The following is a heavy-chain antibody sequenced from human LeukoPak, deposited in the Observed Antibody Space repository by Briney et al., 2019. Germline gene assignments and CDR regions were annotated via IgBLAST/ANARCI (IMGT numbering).Heavy chain of an antibody. D-gene: IGHD6-6*01. CDR1: GFTFTSYW. CDR2: IKQDGSEK. Sequence: GGSLRLSCAASGFTFTSYWMTWVRQAPGKGLEWVANIKQDGSEKYYVDSVRGRFTISRDNAKNSLYLQMNSLRAEDTGIYYCARDLGSSSCAWGQGTLVTVSS. J-gene: IGHJ5*02. CDR3: ARDLGSSSCA. V-gene: IGHV3-7*01.